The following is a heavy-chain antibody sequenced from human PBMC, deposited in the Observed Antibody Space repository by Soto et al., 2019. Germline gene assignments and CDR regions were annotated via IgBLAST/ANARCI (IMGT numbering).Heavy chain of an antibody. CDR3: ARERDGYNEGYFDY. V-gene: IGHV3-9*01. Sequence: GGSLRLSCVTSGFYFDNYAMHWVRQAPGKGPEWVSGLSGNSDIVAYADSVKGRFTISRDNAKKSLYLQMNSLRAEDTAVYYCARERDGYNEGYFDYWGQGTLVTVSS. J-gene: IGHJ4*02. CDR2: LSGNSDIV. CDR1: GFYFDNYA. D-gene: IGHD5-12*01.